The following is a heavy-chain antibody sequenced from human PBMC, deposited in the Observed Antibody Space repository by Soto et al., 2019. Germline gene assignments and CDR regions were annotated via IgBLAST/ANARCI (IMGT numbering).Heavy chain of an antibody. J-gene: IGHJ4*02. V-gene: IGHV4-59*01. CDR1: GGSISSYY. CDR2: IYYSGST. Sequence: SETLSLTCTVSGGSISSYYWSWIRQPPGKGLEWIGYIYYSGSTNYNPSPKSRVTISVDTSKNQFSLKLSSVTAADTAVYYCAIAIGGGSMGYWGQGTLVTVSX. D-gene: IGHD2-15*01. CDR3: AIAIGGGSMGY.